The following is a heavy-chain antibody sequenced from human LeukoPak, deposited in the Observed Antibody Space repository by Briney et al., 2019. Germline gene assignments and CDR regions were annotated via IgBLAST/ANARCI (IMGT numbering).Heavy chain of an antibody. CDR2: ISTYNGNT. V-gene: IGHV1-18*04. Sequence: ASVKVSCKGSGYNFDRYGVNWVRQAPGQGLEWVGWISTYNGNTFYAQKFEGRVTMTTDTSTNTVYMDLRSLRSDDTAVYYCARDLEHCRNIICSNSAYWGQGTLVTVST. J-gene: IGHJ4*02. CDR1: GYNFDRYG. D-gene: IGHD2-2*01. CDR3: ARDLEHCRNIICSNSAY.